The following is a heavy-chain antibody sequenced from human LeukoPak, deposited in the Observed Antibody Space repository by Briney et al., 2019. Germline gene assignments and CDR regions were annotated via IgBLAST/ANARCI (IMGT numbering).Heavy chain of an antibody. V-gene: IGHV4-34*01. CDR2: INHSGST. D-gene: IGHD6-13*01. Sequence: SETLSLTCAVYGGSFSGYYWSWIRQPPGKGLEWIGEINHSGSTNYNPSLKSRVTISVDTSKNQFSLKLSSVTAADTAVYYCARVNSPGIAAAGRVWFDPWGQGTLVTVSS. CDR3: ARVNSPGIAAAGRVWFDP. CDR1: GGSFSGYY. J-gene: IGHJ5*02.